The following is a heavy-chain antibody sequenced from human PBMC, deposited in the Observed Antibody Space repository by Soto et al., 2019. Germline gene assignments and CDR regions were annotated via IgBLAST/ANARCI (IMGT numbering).Heavy chain of an antibody. J-gene: IGHJ4*02. Sequence: LRLSCAASGFTFSSYAMSWVRQAPGKGLEWVSAISGSGGSTYYADSVKGRFTISRDNSKNTLYLQMNSLRAEDTAVYYCAKDGYGSSLQPYYFDYVGQGTLVTVSS. CDR2: ISGSGGST. D-gene: IGHD3-22*01. V-gene: IGHV3-23*01. CDR3: AKDGYGSSLQPYYFDY. CDR1: GFTFSSYA.